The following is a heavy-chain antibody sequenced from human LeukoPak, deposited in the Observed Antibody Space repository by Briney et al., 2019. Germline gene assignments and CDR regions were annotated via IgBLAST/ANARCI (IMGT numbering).Heavy chain of an antibody. J-gene: IGHJ4*02. CDR1: GYTFTSYG. CDR3: ARGSPGGAAAGTWDY. V-gene: IGHV1-18*01. Sequence: ASVKVSCKASGYTFTSYGISWVRRAPGQGLEWMGWISAYNGNTNYAQKLQGRVTMTTDTSTSTAYMELRSLRSDDTAVYYCARGSPGGAAAGTWDYWGQGTLVTISS. D-gene: IGHD6-13*01. CDR2: ISAYNGNT.